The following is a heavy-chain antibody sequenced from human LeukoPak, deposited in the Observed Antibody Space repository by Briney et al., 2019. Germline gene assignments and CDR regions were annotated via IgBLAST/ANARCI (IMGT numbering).Heavy chain of an antibody. J-gene: IGHJ6*02. CDR1: GYTFTSYG. V-gene: IGHV1-18*01. CDR2: ISAYNGNT. CDR3: ARDASDEYSNPPRYYYYYGMDA. Sequence: ASVKVSCKASGYTFTSYGISWVRQAPGQGLEWMGWISAYNGNTNYAQKLQGRVTMTTDTSTSTAYMELRSLRSADTAVYYCARDASDEYSNPPRYYYYYGMDAWGQGTTVTVSS. D-gene: IGHD4-11*01.